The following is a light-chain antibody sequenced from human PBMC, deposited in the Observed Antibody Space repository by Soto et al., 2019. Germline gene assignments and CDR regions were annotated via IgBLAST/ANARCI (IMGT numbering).Light chain of an antibody. CDR1: SSNIGAGYN. V-gene: IGLV1-40*01. CDR2: INN. CDR3: QSYDSRLSDSV. Sequence: QPVLTQPPSVSGAPGQRVTISCTGSSSNIGAGYNVHWYQQLPGTAPKLLIYINNKRPSGVPDRFSGSKSGTSASLAITGLQAEDAADYYCQSYDSRLSDSVFGGGTKVTVL. J-gene: IGLJ3*02.